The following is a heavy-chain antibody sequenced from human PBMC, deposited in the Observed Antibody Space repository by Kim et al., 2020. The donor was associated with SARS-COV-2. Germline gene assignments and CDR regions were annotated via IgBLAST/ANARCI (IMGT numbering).Heavy chain of an antibody. CDR1: GGSIIYYY. V-gene: IGHV4-59*13. D-gene: IGHD4-17*01. CDR2: TYYSGST. CDR3: ARGTTSPGKAFDI. J-gene: IGHJ3*02. Sequence: SETLSLTCTVSGGSIIYYYWSWNRQPPGNGLEWIGYTYYSGSTYYNPSLKSRVTISVDTSKNQFSLRLSSVTAADTAVYYCARGTTSPGKAFDIWGQGTMVTVSS.